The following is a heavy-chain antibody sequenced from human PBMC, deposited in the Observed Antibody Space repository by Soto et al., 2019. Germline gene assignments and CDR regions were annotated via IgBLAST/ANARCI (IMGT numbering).Heavy chain of an antibody. V-gene: IGHV1-69*01. CDR3: ARDPSSSWYGGYYYGMDV. CDR2: IIPIFGTA. D-gene: IGHD6-13*01. Sequence: QVQLVQSGAEVKKPGSSVKVSCKASRGTFSSYAISWVRQAPGQGLEWMGGIIPIFGTANYAQKFQGRVTITADESTSTAYMELSSLRSEDTAVYYCARDPSSSWYGGYYYGMDVWGQGTTVTVSS. J-gene: IGHJ6*02. CDR1: RGTFSSYA.